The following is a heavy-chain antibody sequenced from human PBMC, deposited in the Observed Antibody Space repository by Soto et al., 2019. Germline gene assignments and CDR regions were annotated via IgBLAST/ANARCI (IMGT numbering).Heavy chain of an antibody. CDR2: IIPIFGPA. Sequence: QVQLVQSGAEVKKPGSSVKVSCKASGGTVSNSAISWLRQAPGQGLEWMGGIIPIFGPATYSQKFQDRVTITADESTGTGYMELSSLTSEDTAVYFCGRGGSWTKVEYWCQGTLVTVSS. CDR1: GGTVSNSA. J-gene: IGHJ4*02. CDR3: GRGGSWTKVEY. D-gene: IGHD6-13*01. V-gene: IGHV1-69*01.